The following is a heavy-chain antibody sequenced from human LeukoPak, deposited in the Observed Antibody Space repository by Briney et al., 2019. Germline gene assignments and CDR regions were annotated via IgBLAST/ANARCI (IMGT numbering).Heavy chain of an antibody. V-gene: IGHV4-34*01. CDR3: ARIEASSHYYYYYMDV. CDR2: INHSGST. Sequence: SETLSLTCAVSGGSFSGYYWSWIRQPPGKGLGWIGEINHSGSTNYNPSLKSRVTISVDTSKNQFSLKLSSVTAADTAVYYCARIEASSHYYYYYMDVWGKGTTVTVSS. CDR1: GGSFSGYY. J-gene: IGHJ6*03.